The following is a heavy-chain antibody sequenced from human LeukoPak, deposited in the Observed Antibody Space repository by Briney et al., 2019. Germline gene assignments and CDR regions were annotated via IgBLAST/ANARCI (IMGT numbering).Heavy chain of an antibody. CDR3: AREGYSSSTNWFDP. J-gene: IGHJ5*02. D-gene: IGHD6-6*01. CDR1: GFTFSSYG. Sequence: GGSLRLSCAASGFTFSSYGMSWIRQAPGKGLEWVSYISSSGSTIYYADSVKGRFAISRDNAKNSLYLQMNSLRAEDTAVYYCAREGYSSSTNWFDPWGQGTLVTVSS. CDR2: ISSSGSTI. V-gene: IGHV3-48*04.